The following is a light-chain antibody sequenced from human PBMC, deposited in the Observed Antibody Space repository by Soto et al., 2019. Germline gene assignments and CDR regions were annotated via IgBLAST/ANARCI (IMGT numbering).Light chain of an antibody. CDR2: AAS. Sequence: AIQMTQSPSSLSASVGARVTITCRASQGIRNDLDWFQQKPGKAPKRLIYAASNLQSGVPARFSGSGSGTAFTLTISSLQPEDFATYYCLQKYFYPFTFGPGTKVDI. J-gene: IGKJ3*01. V-gene: IGKV1-6*01. CDR3: LQKYFYPFT. CDR1: QGIRND.